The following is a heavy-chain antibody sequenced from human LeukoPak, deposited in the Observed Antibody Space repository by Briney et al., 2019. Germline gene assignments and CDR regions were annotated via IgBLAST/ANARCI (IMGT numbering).Heavy chain of an antibody. V-gene: IGHV4-4*07. CDR1: GGSISNYY. CDR3: ARVCGSSTNYRLCGFDI. D-gene: IGHD2-21*01. J-gene: IGHJ3*02. Sequence: SETLSLTCTVSGGSISNYYWNWIRQPAGKGLEWVGRIDTSWSTNYNPSLKSRVTMSVDTSKNQFSLTMTSVTAADTAVYYCARVCGSSTNYRLCGFDIWGQGTVVTVSS. CDR2: IDTSWST.